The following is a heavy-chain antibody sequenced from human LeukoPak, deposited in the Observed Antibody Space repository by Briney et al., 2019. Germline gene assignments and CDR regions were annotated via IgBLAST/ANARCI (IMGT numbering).Heavy chain of an antibody. CDR3: ARDRRYNWFDP. Sequence: PGGSLRLSCAAPGFTFSSYTMNWVRQAPGKGLEWVSSVTSSSNYIYYADSVKGRFTISRDNAKNSLYLQMNSLRAEDTAVYYCARDRRYNWFDPWGQGTLVTVSS. CDR1: GFTFSSYT. J-gene: IGHJ5*02. CDR2: VTSSSNYI. V-gene: IGHV3-21*01.